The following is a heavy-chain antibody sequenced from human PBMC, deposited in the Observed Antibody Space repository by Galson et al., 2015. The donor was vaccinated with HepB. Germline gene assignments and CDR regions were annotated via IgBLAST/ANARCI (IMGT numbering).Heavy chain of an antibody. J-gene: IGHJ6*02. CDR3: VRVPSFNVVPGYFGMDV. V-gene: IGHV4-30-2*01. CDR1: GVSITSSGYS. CDR2: SFHSGGT. Sequence: TLSLTCAVSGVSITSSGYSWSWIRQPPGKGLEWIGYSFHSGGTNYNPSLRSRVIISVDKSKNQFSLKLSSVTAADTAVYYCVRVPSFNVVPGYFGMDVWGQGATVTVS. D-gene: IGHD6-13*01.